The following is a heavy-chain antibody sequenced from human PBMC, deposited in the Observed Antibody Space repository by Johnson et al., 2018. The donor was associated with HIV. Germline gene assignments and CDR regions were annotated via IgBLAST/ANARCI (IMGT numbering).Heavy chain of an antibody. CDR2: ISSDGTNK. J-gene: IGHJ3*02. D-gene: IGHD6-6*01. CDR3: ASYSSSDAFDI. V-gene: IGHV3-30-3*01. CDR1: GFRFSSYA. Sequence: QVQLVESGGGVVQPGRSLRLSCVASGFRFSSYAVHWVRQAPGKGLEWVALISSDGTNKYYADSVKGRFTISRDNAKNSLYLQMNSLRAEDTAVYYCASYSSSDAFDIWGQGTMVTVSS.